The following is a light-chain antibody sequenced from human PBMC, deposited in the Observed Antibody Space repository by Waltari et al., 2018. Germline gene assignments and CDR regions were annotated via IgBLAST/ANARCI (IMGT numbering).Light chain of an antibody. J-gene: IGLJ2*01. CDR2: EVS. V-gene: IGLV2-14*01. Sequence: VSGSPGQSITISCTGTSSDVGGYNYVSWYQQHPGKAPKLMIYEVSNRPSGVSNRFSGSKSGNTASLTISGLQAEDEADYYCSSYTSSSTVVFGGGTKLTVL. CDR1: SSDVGGYNY. CDR3: SSYTSSSTVV.